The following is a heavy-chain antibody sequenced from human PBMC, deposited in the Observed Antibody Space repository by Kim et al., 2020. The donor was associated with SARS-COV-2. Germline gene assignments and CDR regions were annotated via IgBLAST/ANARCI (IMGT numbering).Heavy chain of an antibody. Sequence: RHSPSFQGQVTISADKSISTAYLQWSSLKASDTAMYYCARHLNPADWFDPWGQGTLVTVSS. CDR3: ARHLNPADWFDP. J-gene: IGHJ5*02. V-gene: IGHV5-51*01.